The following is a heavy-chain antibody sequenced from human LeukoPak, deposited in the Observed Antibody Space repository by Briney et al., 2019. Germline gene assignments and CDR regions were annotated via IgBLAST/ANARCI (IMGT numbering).Heavy chain of an antibody. Sequence: GESLKISCKVSGYNFTTYWIGWVRQMPGKGLEWMGIIYPGDSDTRYSPSFQGQVTISADKSISTAYLQWSSLKASGTAMYYCAIFDFLFGEIDNWFDPWGQGTLVTVSS. CDR3: AIFDFLFGEIDNWFDP. D-gene: IGHD3-3*01. CDR1: GYNFTTYW. CDR2: IYPGDSDT. J-gene: IGHJ5*02. V-gene: IGHV5-51*01.